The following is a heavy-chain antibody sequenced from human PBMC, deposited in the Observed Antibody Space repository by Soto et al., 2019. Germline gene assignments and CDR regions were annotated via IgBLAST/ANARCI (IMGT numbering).Heavy chain of an antibody. D-gene: IGHD6-19*01. V-gene: IGHV3-23*01. CDR2: ISGTGGST. CDR1: GFTFSSYA. CDR3: AKAPYTSGLLDFDY. J-gene: IGHJ4*02. Sequence: GGSLRLSCAASGFTFSSYAMSWVRQAPGKGLEWVSSISGTGGSTYYADSVKGRFTISRDNSKNTLYLQMNSLRAEDTAVYYCAKAPYTSGLLDFDYWGPGTLVTVSS.